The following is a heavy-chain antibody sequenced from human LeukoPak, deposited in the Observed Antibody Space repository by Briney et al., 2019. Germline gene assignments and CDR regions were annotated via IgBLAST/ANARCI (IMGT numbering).Heavy chain of an antibody. J-gene: IGHJ5*02. CDR3: ARVSGYYRDWWFDP. CDR1: GGSISSYY. Sequence: SETLSLTCTVSGGSISSYYWSWIRQPPGKGLEWIGYIYYSGSTNYNPSLKSRVIISVDTSKNQFSLKLSSVTAADTAVYYCARVSGYYRDWWFDPWGQGTLVTVSS. D-gene: IGHD3-3*01. CDR2: IYYSGST. V-gene: IGHV4-59*01.